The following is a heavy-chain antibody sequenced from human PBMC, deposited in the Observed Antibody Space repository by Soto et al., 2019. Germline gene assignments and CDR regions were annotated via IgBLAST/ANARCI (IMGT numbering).Heavy chain of an antibody. CDR2: IYHSGST. Sequence: QLQLQESGSGLVKPSQTLSLTCAVSGGSISSGGYSWSWIRQPPGKGLEWIGYIYHSGSTYYNPSPQSRVTISVARAKNQFSLKLSSVTAADTAVYHCAAGGRLPRSSWGQGTLVTVSS. V-gene: IGHV4-30-2*01. D-gene: IGHD6-25*01. CDR3: AAGGRLPRSS. J-gene: IGHJ5*02. CDR1: GGSISSGGYS.